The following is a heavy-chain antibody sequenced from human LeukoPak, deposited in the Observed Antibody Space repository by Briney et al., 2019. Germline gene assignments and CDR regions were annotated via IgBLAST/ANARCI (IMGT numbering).Heavy chain of an antibody. D-gene: IGHD6-13*01. CDR3: ARESIAADYYYYMDV. J-gene: IGHJ6*03. V-gene: IGHV1-69*04. CDR2: IIPILGIA. CDR1: GGTFSSYT. Sequence: SVKVSCKACGGTFSSYTISWVRQAPGQGLEWMGRIIPILGIANYAQKFQGRVTITADKSTSTAYMELSSLRSEDTAVYYCARESIAADYYYYMDVWGKGTTVTVSS.